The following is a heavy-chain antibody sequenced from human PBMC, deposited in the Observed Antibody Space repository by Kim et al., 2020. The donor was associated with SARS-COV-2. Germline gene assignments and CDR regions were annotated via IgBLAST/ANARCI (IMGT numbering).Heavy chain of an antibody. J-gene: IGHJ4*02. Sequence: DAVKGRFTITRDNSKNTLYLQMNSLRAEDTAVYYCARDLARYYYGSGLDYWGQGTLVTVSS. CDR3: ARDLARYYYGSGLDY. V-gene: IGHV3-30*01. D-gene: IGHD3-10*01.